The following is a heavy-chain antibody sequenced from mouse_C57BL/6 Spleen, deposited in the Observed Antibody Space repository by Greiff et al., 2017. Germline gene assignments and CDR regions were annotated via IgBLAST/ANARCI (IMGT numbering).Heavy chain of an antibody. CDR1: GYTFTSYW. J-gene: IGHJ3*01. D-gene: IGHD1-1*01. V-gene: IGHV1-55*01. CDR2: IYPGSGST. CDR3: ARGCTTVVAPAY. Sequence: QVQLQQPGAELVKPGASVKMSCKASGYTFTSYWITWVKQRPGQGLEWIGDIYPGSGSTNYNEKFKSKATLTVETSSSTAYMQLSSLTSEDSAVYYCARGCTTVVAPAYWGQGTLVTVSA.